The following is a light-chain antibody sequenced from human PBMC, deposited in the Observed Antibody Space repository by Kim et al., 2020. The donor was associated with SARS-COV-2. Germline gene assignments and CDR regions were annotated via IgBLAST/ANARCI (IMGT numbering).Light chain of an antibody. J-gene: IGLJ3*02. CDR2: STS. Sequence: GTVTLTWSSSTGGVSSDYYPNGFQQKPGQAPRALIYSTSNKHSWTPARFSGALLGGNAALTLSGVQPEDEAEYYCLLYYGGAQPWVFGGGTQLTVL. CDR3: LLYYGGAQPWV. CDR1: TGGVSSDYY. V-gene: IGLV7-43*01.